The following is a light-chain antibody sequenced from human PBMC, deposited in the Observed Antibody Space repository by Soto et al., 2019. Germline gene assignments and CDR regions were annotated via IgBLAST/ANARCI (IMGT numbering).Light chain of an antibody. V-gene: IGKV3-20*01. CDR1: QSVSGSY. CDR2: ATS. CDR3: QHYDSSLWT. Sequence: EIVLTQSPGTLSLSPGESATLSCRASQSVSGSYLAWYQQKPGQAPRLLLYATSLRATGFPDRFTGSGSGTDFTLTISRLEPEDFASYYCQHYDSSLWTFGQGTKVEIK. J-gene: IGKJ1*01.